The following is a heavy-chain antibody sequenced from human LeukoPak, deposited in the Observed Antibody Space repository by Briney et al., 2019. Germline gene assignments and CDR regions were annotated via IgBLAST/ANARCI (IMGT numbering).Heavy chain of an antibody. V-gene: IGHV3-30*18. Sequence: GGSLRLSCAASGFTFSSYNMNWVRQAPGRGLEWLAVISYDGVNKYYADYVKGRFTLSRDNSRNTVFLQMNGLRPEDTAVYSCAKDRNEAFDNWGQGTLVTASS. CDR3: AKDRNEAFDN. CDR2: ISYDGVNK. D-gene: IGHD1-1*01. CDR1: GFTFSSYN. J-gene: IGHJ4*02.